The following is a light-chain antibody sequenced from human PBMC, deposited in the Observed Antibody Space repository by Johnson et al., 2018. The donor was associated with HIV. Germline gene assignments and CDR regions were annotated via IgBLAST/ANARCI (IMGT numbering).Light chain of an antibody. J-gene: IGLJ1*01. CDR1: SSNIGNNY. CDR3: AAWDSSLSAHYV. V-gene: IGLV1-51*01. CDR2: ENN. Sequence: QSVLTQPPSVSAAPGQKVTISCSGSSSNIGNNYVSSYQQLPGTAPKLLIYENNKRPSGIPDRFSGSKSGTSATLAITGLHIGDEADYYCAAWDSSLSAHYVFGAGTKITVL.